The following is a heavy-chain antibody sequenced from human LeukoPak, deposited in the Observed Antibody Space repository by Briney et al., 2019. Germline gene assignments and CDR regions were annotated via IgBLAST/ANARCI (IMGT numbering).Heavy chain of an antibody. Sequence: GGSLRLSCAASGFTFSSYSMNWVRQAPGKGLEWVAVISYDGSNKYYADSVKGRFTISRDNSKNTLYLQMNSLRAEDTAVYYCAKDQRYWGQGTLVTVSS. V-gene: IGHV3-30*18. CDR3: AKDQRY. J-gene: IGHJ4*02. CDR1: GFTFSSYS. CDR2: ISYDGSNK.